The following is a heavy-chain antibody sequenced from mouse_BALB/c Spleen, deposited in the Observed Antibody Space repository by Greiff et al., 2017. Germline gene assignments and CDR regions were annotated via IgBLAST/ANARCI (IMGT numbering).Heavy chain of an antibody. V-gene: IGHV2-2*02. J-gene: IGHJ4*01. CDR1: GFSFTSYG. Sequence: QVQLQQSGPGLVQPSPCLSISCTASGFSFTSYGVHWVSQSPGQGLEWLGVIWSGGSTDYNAAFISRLSISKDNSTSKVYFKMNSLQANDTAVYYCAREGEGYWAMDYWGEGTTVTVSS. D-gene: IGHD2-13*01. CDR2: IWSGGST. CDR3: AREGEGYWAMDY.